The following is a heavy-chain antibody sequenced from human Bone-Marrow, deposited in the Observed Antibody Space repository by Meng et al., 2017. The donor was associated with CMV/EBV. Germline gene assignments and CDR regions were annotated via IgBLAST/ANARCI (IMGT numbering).Heavy chain of an antibody. CDR3: ARHQGSPKFDY. V-gene: IGHV3-74*01. CDR2: INSHGSST. D-gene: IGHD2-15*01. J-gene: IGHJ4*02. CDR1: GFTFSSYW. Sequence: GESLKISCPASGFTFSSYWMHWVRQGPGQGLVWVSRINSHGSSTSYAASVTGRFPISRDNAQNTLYLQMNSLRAEDTAVYYCARHQGSPKFDYWGQGTLVTVSS.